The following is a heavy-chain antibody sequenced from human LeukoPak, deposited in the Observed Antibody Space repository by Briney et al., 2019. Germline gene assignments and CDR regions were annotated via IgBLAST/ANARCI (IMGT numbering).Heavy chain of an antibody. Sequence: PSETLSLTCAVYGGSFSVYYWSWIRQPPGKGLEWIGEINHSGSTNYNPSLKSRVTISVDTSKNQFSLKLSSVTAADTAVYYCARGPSFITTLWSGYYDYWGQGTLVTVSS. J-gene: IGHJ4*02. CDR3: ARGPSFITTLWSGYYDY. CDR2: INHSGST. CDR1: GGSFSVYY. V-gene: IGHV4-34*01. D-gene: IGHD3-3*01.